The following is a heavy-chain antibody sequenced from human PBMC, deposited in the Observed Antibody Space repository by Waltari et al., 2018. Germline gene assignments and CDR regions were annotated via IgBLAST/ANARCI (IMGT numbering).Heavy chain of an antibody. V-gene: IGHV1-69-2*01. Sequence: EVQLLQSGAELKEPGTTVRLSCKVSGYTFSDYYIHWVQQAPGKGLRWMGLVYPGDGGTKYADNSQGRVTISADTSTDTAFTELSSLRSEATAVFYCATALGDSSSASRPFDFWGQGTMITVSS. D-gene: IGHD6-19*01. CDR2: VYPGDGGT. J-gene: IGHJ3*01. CDR1: GYTFSDYY. CDR3: ATALGDSSSASRPFDF.